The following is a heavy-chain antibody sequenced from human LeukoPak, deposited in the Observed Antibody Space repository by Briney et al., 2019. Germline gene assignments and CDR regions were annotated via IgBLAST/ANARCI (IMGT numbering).Heavy chain of an antibody. Sequence: PGGSLRLSCAASGFTFSSYGMHWVRQAPGKGLEWVAFIRYDGSNKYYADSVKGRFTISRDNSKNTLYLQMNSLRTEDTAVYYCARDLFDFCSSTSCYTQGLDYWGQGTLVTVSS. V-gene: IGHV3-30*02. CDR2: IRYDGSNK. CDR1: GFTFSSYG. D-gene: IGHD2-2*02. CDR3: ARDLFDFCSSTSCYTQGLDY. J-gene: IGHJ4*02.